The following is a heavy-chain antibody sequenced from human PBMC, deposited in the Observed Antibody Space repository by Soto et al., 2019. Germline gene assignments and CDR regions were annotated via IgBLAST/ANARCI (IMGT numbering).Heavy chain of an antibody. Sequence: GGSLRLSCAASGFTFSNYEMNWVRQAPGKGLEWVSYIGTRGRTIYYADSVKGRFTISRDNAKNSLYLQMNSLRAEDTAVYYCARAEGRDTAMVPSNYWGQGTLVTVSS. CDR3: ARAEGRDTAMVPSNY. V-gene: IGHV3-48*03. CDR2: IGTRGRTI. D-gene: IGHD5-18*01. CDR1: GFTFSNYE. J-gene: IGHJ4*02.